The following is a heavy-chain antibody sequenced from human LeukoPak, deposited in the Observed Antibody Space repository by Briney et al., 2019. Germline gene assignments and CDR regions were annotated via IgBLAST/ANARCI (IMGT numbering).Heavy chain of an antibody. J-gene: IGHJ4*02. CDR2: ISYDGSNK. V-gene: IGHV3-30*18. D-gene: IGHD3-9*01. Sequence: PGGSLRLSCAASGFTFSSYGMHWVRLAPGKGLEWVAVISYDGSNKYYADSVKGRFTISRDNSKNTLYLQMNSLRAEDMAVYYCAKPRRFDWLFHIDYWGQGTWSPSPQ. CDR3: AKPRRFDWLFHIDY. CDR1: GFTFSSYG.